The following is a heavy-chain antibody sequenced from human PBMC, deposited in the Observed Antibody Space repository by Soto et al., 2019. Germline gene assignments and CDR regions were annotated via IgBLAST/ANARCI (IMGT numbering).Heavy chain of an antibody. J-gene: IGHJ5*02. D-gene: IGHD5-18*01. CDR1: GDSISSNNNY. V-gene: IGHV4-30-4*01. Sequence: SATLSLTCTVSGDSISSNNNYWSWIRQPPGEGLERIGFISYSGTTSYSPSLKSRVAISLDTSKNQFSLSLSSVTAADTAVYYCARGRGYSYGLDPWGQGTLVTVS. CDR2: ISYSGTT. CDR3: ARGRGYSYGLDP.